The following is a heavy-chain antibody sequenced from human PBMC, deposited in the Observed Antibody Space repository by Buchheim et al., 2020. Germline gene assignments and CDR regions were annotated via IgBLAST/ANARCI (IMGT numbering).Heavy chain of an antibody. Sequence: QVQLQQWGAGLLKPSETLSLTCAVYGGSFSGYYWSWIRQPPGKGLEWIGEINHSGSTNYNPSLKSRVTISVDKSKNQFSLKLSSVTAADTAVYYCASGLGYCSGGSCYELDYWGQGTL. CDR3: ASGLGYCSGGSCYELDY. D-gene: IGHD2-15*01. CDR1: GGSFSGYY. CDR2: INHSGST. V-gene: IGHV4-34*01. J-gene: IGHJ4*02.